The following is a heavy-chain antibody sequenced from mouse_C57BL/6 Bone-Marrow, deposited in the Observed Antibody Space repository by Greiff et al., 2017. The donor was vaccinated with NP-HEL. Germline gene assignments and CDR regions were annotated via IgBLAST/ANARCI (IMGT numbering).Heavy chain of an antibody. Sequence: VQLQQPGAELVKPGASVKMSCKASGYTFTSYWITWVKQRPGQGLEWIGDIYPGSGSTNYNEKFKSKATLTVDPSSSTAYMQLSSLTAEDSAVYYCARTTVVAKGDWYFDVWGTGTTVTVSS. CDR3: ARTTVVAKGDWYFDV. D-gene: IGHD1-1*01. J-gene: IGHJ1*03. CDR1: GYTFTSYW. CDR2: IYPGSGST. V-gene: IGHV1-55*01.